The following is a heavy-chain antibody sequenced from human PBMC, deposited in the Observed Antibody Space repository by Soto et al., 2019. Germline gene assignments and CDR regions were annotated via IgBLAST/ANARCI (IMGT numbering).Heavy chain of an antibody. J-gene: IGHJ6*02. CDR3: AKGSGRGKITVYILSLSVDLGMDV. V-gene: IGHV3-23*01. CDR1: GFTFSSYA. CDR2: ISGSGGST. Sequence: GSLRLSCASSGFTFSSYAMSWVRQAPGQGLEWVSAISGSGGSTYYADSVKGRCTISRDNSKNTLYLQMNSLRAEDTAVYYCAKGSGRGKITVYILSLSVDLGMDVWGQGTTVTVSS. D-gene: IGHD3-10*01.